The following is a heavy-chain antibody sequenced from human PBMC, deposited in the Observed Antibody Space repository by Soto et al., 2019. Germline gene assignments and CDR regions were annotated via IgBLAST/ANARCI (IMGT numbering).Heavy chain of an antibody. V-gene: IGHV4-31*02. CDR2: IYYSGNT. J-gene: IGHJ3*02. CDR1: GGSITTGGRY. CDR3: AQALVFTGGDGFDI. Sequence: QVRLQEWGPGLVKPSQTLSLKCSVSGGSITTGGRYWSWIRQLPGKGLEWIGAIYYSGNTYYNASLKSRVTISVEAAKNQFSLKLSSVTAADTAVYYSAQALVFTGGDGFDIWGQGRLVTVSS. D-gene: IGHD1-1*01.